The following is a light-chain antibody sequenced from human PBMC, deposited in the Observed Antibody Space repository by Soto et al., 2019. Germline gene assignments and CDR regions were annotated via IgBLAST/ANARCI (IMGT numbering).Light chain of an antibody. CDR3: QQYNNWPRP. V-gene: IGKV3-15*01. CDR2: GAS. J-gene: IGKJ1*01. Sequence: IVMTQSPATLSVYKGERATLSCRASQSVSSDLAWYHQKPGQAPRLLIYGASTRATGIPARFSGSGSGTEFTLTINSLQSEDFAVYYCQQYNNWPRPFGQGTKL. CDR1: QSVSSD.